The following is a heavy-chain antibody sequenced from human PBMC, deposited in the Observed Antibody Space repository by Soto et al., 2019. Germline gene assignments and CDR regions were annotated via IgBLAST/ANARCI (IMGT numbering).Heavy chain of an antibody. Sequence: EVQLVESGGGLVQPGGSLRLSCAASGFTFSSYEMNWVRQAPGKGLEWVSYISSSGSTIYYADSVKGRFTISRDNAKNSLYLQMNSLRAEDTAVYYCARESYCGGDCSDAFDIWGQGTMVTVSS. J-gene: IGHJ3*02. V-gene: IGHV3-48*03. D-gene: IGHD2-21*02. CDR3: ARESYCGGDCSDAFDI. CDR1: GFTFSSYE. CDR2: ISSSGSTI.